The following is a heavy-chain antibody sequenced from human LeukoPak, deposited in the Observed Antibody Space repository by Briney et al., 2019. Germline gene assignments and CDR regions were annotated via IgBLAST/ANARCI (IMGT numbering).Heavy chain of an antibody. CDR1: RFTFSSYE. J-gene: IGHJ5*02. CDR2: ISYSGSTT. CDR3: ARAGPPAFDP. V-gene: IGHV3-48*03. Sequence: PGGSLRLSCAASRFTFSSYEMNWVRQAPGKGLEWVSYISYSGSTTSYADSVKGRFTISRDNAKNSLYLQMNSLRAEDTAVYYCARAGPPAFDPWGQGTLVTVSS.